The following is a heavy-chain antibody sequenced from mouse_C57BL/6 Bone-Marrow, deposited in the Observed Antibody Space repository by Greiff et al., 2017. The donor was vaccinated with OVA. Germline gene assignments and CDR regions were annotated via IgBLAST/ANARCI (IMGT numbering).Heavy chain of an antibody. V-gene: IGHV5-2*01. CDR1: EYEFPSHD. CDR2: INSDGGST. D-gene: IGHD2-5*01. J-gene: IGHJ1*03. CDR3: ARRGSNYDLYFDV. Sequence: EVKVVESGGGLVQPGESLKLSCESNEYEFPSHDMSWVRKTPEKRLELVAAINSDGGSTYYPDTMERRFIISRDNTKTTLYLQMSSLRSEDTALYYCARRGSNYDLYFDVWGTGTTVTVSS.